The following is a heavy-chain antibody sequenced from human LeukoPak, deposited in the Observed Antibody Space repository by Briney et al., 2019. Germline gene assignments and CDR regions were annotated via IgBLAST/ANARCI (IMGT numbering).Heavy chain of an antibody. Sequence: GGSLRLPCAASGFTFSSYAMSWVRQAPGKGLEWLSAISGSGGSTYYADSVKGRFTISRDNAKNTLYLQMNSLRAEDTAVYYCSKNGLEDQPLPNYFDYWGQGTLVTVSS. CDR3: SKNGLEDQPLPNYFDY. D-gene: IGHD2-2*01. V-gene: IGHV3-23*01. CDR1: GFTFSSYA. J-gene: IGHJ4*02. CDR2: ISGSGGST.